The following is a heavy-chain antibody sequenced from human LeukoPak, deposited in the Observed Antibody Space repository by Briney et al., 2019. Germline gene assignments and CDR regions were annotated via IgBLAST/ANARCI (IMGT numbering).Heavy chain of an antibody. CDR1: GYTFTGYY. CDR3: AGDLRIAVPALGY. J-gene: IGHJ4*02. D-gene: IGHD6-19*01. Sequence: ASVKVSCKTSGYTFTGYYIHWVRQAPGQGLEWMGWHNPNSGGTNYAQKFQGRVTMTRDTSIGTAYMELSSLRSDDTAVYYCAGDLRIAVPALGYWGQGTLVTVSS. V-gene: IGHV1-2*02. CDR2: HNPNSGGT.